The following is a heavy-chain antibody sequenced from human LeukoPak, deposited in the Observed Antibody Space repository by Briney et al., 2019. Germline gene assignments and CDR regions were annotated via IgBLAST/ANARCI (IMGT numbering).Heavy chain of an antibody. CDR3: SSRIAADGTMDY. Sequence: GGSLRLSFAASGFTFNSYSMNWVRQAPGKGLEWVSSISKTSTYVFYGDSVKGRFTISRDNAKNSVYLQMNSLRVEDTAVYYCSSRIAADGTMDYWGQGTLVTVSS. J-gene: IGHJ4*02. D-gene: IGHD6-13*01. CDR2: ISKTSTYV. CDR1: GFTFNSYS. V-gene: IGHV3-21*01.